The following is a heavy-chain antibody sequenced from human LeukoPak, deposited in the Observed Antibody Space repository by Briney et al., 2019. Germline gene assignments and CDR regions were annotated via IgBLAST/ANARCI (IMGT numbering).Heavy chain of an antibody. Sequence: PGGSLRLSCAASGFTVSSNYMSWVRQAPGKGLEWVSVIYSGGSTYYADSVKGRFTISRDNSKNTLYLQMNSLRAEDTAVYYCARDGAAAGTGLGYWGQGTLVTVSS. V-gene: IGHV3-53*01. CDR2: IYSGGST. CDR1: GFTVSSNY. CDR3: ARDGAAAGTGLGY. J-gene: IGHJ4*02. D-gene: IGHD6-13*01.